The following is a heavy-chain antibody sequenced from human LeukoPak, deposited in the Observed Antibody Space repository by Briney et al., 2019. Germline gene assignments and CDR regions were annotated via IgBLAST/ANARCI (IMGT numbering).Heavy chain of an antibody. CDR3: ATLEYCSSTSCYLGGY. J-gene: IGHJ4*02. CDR1: GYTFTSYA. CDR2: IIPIFGTA. Sequence: ASVKVSCKASGYTFTSYAISWVRQAPGQGLEWMGGIIPIFGTANYAQKFQGRVTITTDASTSTASLELSSLRSEDPAVYYCATLEYCSSTSCYLGGYWGQGTLVTVSS. D-gene: IGHD2-2*01. V-gene: IGHV1-69*05.